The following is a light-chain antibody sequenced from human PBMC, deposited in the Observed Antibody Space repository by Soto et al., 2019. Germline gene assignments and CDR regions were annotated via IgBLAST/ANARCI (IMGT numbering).Light chain of an antibody. V-gene: IGLV1-40*01. CDR3: QSYDTSLSDVL. Sequence: QAVVTQPPSVSGAPGKRVTVSCTGSSSNIGAGHHVHWYQQLPGTAPKLLIYNNDNRPSGVPDRFSGSKSGTSASLAISGLQAEDEAEYYCQSYDTSLSDVLFGGGTKVTVL. CDR2: NND. CDR1: SSNIGAGHH. J-gene: IGLJ2*01.